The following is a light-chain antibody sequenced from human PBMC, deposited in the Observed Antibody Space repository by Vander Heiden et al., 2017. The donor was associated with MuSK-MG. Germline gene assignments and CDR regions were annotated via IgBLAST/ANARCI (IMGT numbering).Light chain of an antibody. CDR2: HDN. CDR1: KLGDKY. V-gene: IGLV3-1*01. J-gene: IGLJ1*01. Sequence: SYELTQPPSVSGSPGQTASITCSGDKLGDKYTCWYQQKPGQSPVLVIYHDNKRPSGIPERFSGSNSENTATLTIGGTQTTYEADYYCQACDTCTVGVFGTGTRVTVL. CDR3: QACDTCTVGV.